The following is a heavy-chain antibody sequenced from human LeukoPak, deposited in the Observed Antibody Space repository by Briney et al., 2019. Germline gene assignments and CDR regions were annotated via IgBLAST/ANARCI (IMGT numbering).Heavy chain of an antibody. J-gene: IGHJ5*02. CDR1: GFTFSSYW. CDR3: ARDDRGNWLDP. V-gene: IGHV3-7*01. Sequence: GGSLRLSCAVSGFTFSSYWMSWVRQAPGKGLEWVANIKQDGSEKYYVDSVKGRFTISRDNAKNSLYLQMNSLRAEDTAVYYCARDDRGNWLDPWGQGTLVTVSS. CDR2: IKQDGSEK.